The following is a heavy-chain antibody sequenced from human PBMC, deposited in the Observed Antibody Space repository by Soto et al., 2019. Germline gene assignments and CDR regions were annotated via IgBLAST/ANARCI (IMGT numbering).Heavy chain of an antibody. CDR3: TKEYIVGTTWGYFES. J-gene: IGHJ4*02. Sequence: QVQLVQSGGGVVQPGRSLRLSCVASGFIFSTYGMHWVRQVPGKGLEWVAHISYDGSNEYYADSVKGRFTVSRDNAKNTMDLQMNGLKTEDTALYYCTKEYIVGTTWGYFESWGQGPLVIVSS. V-gene: IGHV3-30*18. D-gene: IGHD1-1*01. CDR2: ISYDGSNE. CDR1: GFIFSTYG.